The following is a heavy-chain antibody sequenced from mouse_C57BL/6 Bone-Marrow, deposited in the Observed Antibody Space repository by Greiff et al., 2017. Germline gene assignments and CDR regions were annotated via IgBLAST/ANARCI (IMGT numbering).Heavy chain of an antibody. Sequence: QVQLQQSGAELARPGASVKLSCKASGYTFTSYGISWVKQRTGQGLEWIGEIYPRSGNTYYNEKFKGKATLTADKSSSTACMELRSLTSEDSAVYFCASPIYYGTAWFAYWGQGTLVTVSA. CDR1: GYTFTSYG. V-gene: IGHV1-81*01. J-gene: IGHJ3*01. CDR2: IYPRSGNT. CDR3: ASPIYYGTAWFAY. D-gene: IGHD2-1*01.